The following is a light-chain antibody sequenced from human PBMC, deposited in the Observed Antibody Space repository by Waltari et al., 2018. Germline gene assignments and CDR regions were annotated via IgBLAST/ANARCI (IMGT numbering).Light chain of an antibody. CDR2: GAS. CDR3: QQYNNWPQT. Sequence: EIVMTQSPATLSVSPGERATLSCRASQSVSRNLAWYQQKPGQAPRLLIYGASTRATGIPARFSGSGSGTEFTLTISSMQSEDFAVYYCQQYNNWPQTFGQGTKVEIK. J-gene: IGKJ1*01. V-gene: IGKV3-15*01. CDR1: QSVSRN.